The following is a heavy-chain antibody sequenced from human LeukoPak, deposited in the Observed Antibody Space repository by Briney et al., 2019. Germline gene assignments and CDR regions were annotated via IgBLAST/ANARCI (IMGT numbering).Heavy chain of an antibody. D-gene: IGHD3-10*01. CDR2: INPSGGST. V-gene: IGHV1-46*01. Sequence: ASVKVSCKASGYTFTNYYMHWVRQAPGQGLEWMGIINPSGGSTSYAQKFQGRVTKTRDTSTSTVYMELSSLRSEDTAVYYCARDGSGIDTEYYFDYWGQGTLVTVSS. J-gene: IGHJ4*02. CDR1: GYTFTNYY. CDR3: ARDGSGIDTEYYFDY.